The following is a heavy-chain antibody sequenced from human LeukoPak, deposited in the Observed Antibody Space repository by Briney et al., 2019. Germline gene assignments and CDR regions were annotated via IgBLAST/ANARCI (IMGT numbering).Heavy chain of an antibody. J-gene: IGHJ4*02. CDR1: GFHFDAYA. CDR3: ARSADFWSGLGF. CDR2: ISWNSGKM. Sequence: GRSLRLSCAASGFHFDAYAMHWVRQAPGKGLEWVSGISWNSGKMAYADSVKGRFTISRDNAENSLYLQMTSLRPEDMALYYCARSADFWSGLGFWGQGTLVTVSS. V-gene: IGHV3-9*03. D-gene: IGHD3-3*01.